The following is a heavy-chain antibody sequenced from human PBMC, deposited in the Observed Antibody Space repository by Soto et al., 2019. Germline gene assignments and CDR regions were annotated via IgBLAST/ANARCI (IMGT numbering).Heavy chain of an antibody. CDR2: TYWDDDQ. CDR3: ARSTSENFWSGPFDY. V-gene: IGHV2-5*02. J-gene: IGHJ4*02. CDR1: GFSLKTIGVS. Sequence: QITLKESGPTLVRPTQTLTLTCSFSGFSLKTIGVSVGWIRQPPGKALEWLALTYWDDDQRYSPSLKTRLTVTKDTAKNQVVRAMTNMDPGDTGTYYCARSTSENFWSGPFDYWGPGIVVTVSS. D-gene: IGHD3-3*01.